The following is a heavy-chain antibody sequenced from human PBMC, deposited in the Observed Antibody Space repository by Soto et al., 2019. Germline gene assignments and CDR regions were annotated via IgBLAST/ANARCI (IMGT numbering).Heavy chain of an antibody. D-gene: IGHD6-13*01. CDR1: GYTFTTYF. V-gene: IGHV1-2*02. CDR2: IFPGSGAT. Sequence: QVQLVQSGAEVVKPGASVKVSCKASGYTFTTYFLHWVRQAPGQGLEWLGWIFPGSGATNYAQRFQGRVTMTRDTSINTAYMELSRLTSDDTGVYYCAREWQHGTDYWGQGALITVSS. J-gene: IGHJ4*02. CDR3: AREWQHGTDY.